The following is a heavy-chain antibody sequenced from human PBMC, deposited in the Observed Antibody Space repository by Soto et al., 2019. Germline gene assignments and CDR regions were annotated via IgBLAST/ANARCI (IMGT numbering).Heavy chain of an antibody. CDR3: AKSGSSGWYGWFDP. CDR2: IYWNDDK. Sequence: VATLVKPTQTLPLTCMFSGFALRTRGVGGGWIRQPPGKALEWLGFIYWNDDKRYSPSLKSRLTITKDTSKNQVVLTMTNMDPVDTATYYCAKSGSSGWYGWFDPWGQGTLVTVSS. CDR1: GFALRTRGVG. D-gene: IGHD6-19*01. J-gene: IGHJ5*02. V-gene: IGHV2-5*01.